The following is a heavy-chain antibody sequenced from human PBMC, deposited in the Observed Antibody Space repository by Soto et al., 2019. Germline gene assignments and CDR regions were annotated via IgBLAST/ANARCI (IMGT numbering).Heavy chain of an antibody. D-gene: IGHD5-12*01. V-gene: IGHV1-69*13. CDR1: GGTFSSYA. J-gene: IGHJ6*02. CDR3: ARDLAGWASGYDGYYYYGMDV. CDR2: IIPIFGTA. Sequence: ASVKVSCKASGGTFSSYAISWVRQAPGQGLEWMGGIIPIFGTANYAQKFQGRVTITADESTSTAYMELSSLRSEDTAVYYCARDLAGWASGYDGYYYYGMDVWGQGTTVTVSS.